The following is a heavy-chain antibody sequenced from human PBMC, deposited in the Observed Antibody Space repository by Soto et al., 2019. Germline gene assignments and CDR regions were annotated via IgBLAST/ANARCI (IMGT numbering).Heavy chain of an antibody. J-gene: IGHJ6*03. V-gene: IGHV4-34*01. CDR1: GGSFSGYY. D-gene: IGHD2-15*01. CDR3: AATYCSGGSCQRPYYMDV. Sequence: SETLSLTCAVYGGSFSGYYWTWIRQPPGKGLEWIGEINHSGSTNYNPSLKSRVTISVDTSKNQFSLKLSSVTAADTAVYYCAATYCSGGSCQRPYYMDVWGKGTTVTVSS. CDR2: INHSGST.